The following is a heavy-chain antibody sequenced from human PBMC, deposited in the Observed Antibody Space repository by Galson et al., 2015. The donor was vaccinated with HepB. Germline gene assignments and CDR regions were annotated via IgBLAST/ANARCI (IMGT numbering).Heavy chain of an antibody. J-gene: IGHJ4*02. Sequence: TLSLTCTVSGGSISSYYWSWIRQPPGKGLEWIGYIYYSGSTNYNPSLKSRVTISVDTSENQFSLKLSSVTAADTAVYYCARLAVADYYFDYWGQGTLVTVSS. CDR1: GGSISSYY. CDR2: IYYSGST. V-gene: IGHV4-59*08. CDR3: ARLAVADYYFDY. D-gene: IGHD6-19*01.